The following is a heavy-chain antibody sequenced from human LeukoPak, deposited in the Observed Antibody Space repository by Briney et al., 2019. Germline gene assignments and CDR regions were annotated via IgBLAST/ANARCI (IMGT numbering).Heavy chain of an antibody. CDR1: GGSISSGSDY. V-gene: IGHV4-61*02. J-gene: IGHJ4*02. D-gene: IGHD3-16*02. CDR2: IYTSGST. CDR3: AREFISARLGELLLVDY. Sequence: PSETLSLTCTVSGGSISSGSDYWSWIRQPAGKGLEWIGRIYTSGSTNYNPSLKSRVTISVDTSKNQFSLKLSSVTAADTAVYYCAREFISARLGELLLVDYWGQGTLVTVSS.